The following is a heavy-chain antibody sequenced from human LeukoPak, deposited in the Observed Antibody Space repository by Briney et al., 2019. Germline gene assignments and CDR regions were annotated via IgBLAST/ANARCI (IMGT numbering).Heavy chain of an antibody. J-gene: IGHJ4*02. CDR3: AKAPVTTCRGAFCYPFDY. CDR2: ISDTGNT. CDR1: GFTLSSYA. V-gene: IGHV3-23*01. Sequence: AGSLRLSCAAPGFTLSSYAMSWVRQAPGKGLEWVSAISDTGNTYHADSVKGRFTISRDSSKNTLFLQMNRLRPEDAAVYYCAKAPVTTCRGAFCYPFDYWGLGTLVTVSS. D-gene: IGHD2-15*01.